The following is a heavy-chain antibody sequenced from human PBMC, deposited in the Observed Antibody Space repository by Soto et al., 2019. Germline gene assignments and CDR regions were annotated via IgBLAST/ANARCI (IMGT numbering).Heavy chain of an antibody. CDR3: ARHSPSEAVAGTYCWFDP. V-gene: IGHV4-39*01. CDR1: GGSISSSSYY. CDR2: IYYSGST. J-gene: IGHJ5*02. D-gene: IGHD6-19*01. Sequence: SETLSLTCTVSGGSISSSSYYWGWIRQPPGKGLEWIGSIYYSGSTYYNPSLKSRVTISVDTSKNQFSLKLSSVTAADTAVYYCARHSPSEAVAGTYCWFDPWGQGTLVTVSS.